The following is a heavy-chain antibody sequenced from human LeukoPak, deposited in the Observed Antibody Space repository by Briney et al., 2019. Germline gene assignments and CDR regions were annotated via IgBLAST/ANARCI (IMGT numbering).Heavy chain of an antibody. CDR2: FSTSSGTI. V-gene: IGHV3-48*01. D-gene: IGHD3-16*01. CDR3: ARAIMYAFYI. Sequence: PGGSLRLSSAASGFTLISYSVYRVRQAPGKGLEWISYFSTSSGTISYADSVKGRFTISIDNAKNSLYLQMNSLRAEDTAVYYCARAIMYAFYIWGQGTLVTVSS. J-gene: IGHJ3*02. CDR1: GFTLISYS.